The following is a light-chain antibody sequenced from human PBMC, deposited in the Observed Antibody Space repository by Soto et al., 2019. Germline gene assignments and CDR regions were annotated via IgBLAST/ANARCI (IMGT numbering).Light chain of an antibody. V-gene: IGKV3-15*01. Sequence: EIVMTQSPATLSVSPGERATLSCRASQSVSGNLAWYQQKPGQAPRLLIYGASTRATAIPARFSGSGSRTEFTLTIGSLQSEDFVVYYCQQYNNWPPAFGQGTKVEIK. CDR2: GAS. CDR3: QQYNNWPPA. J-gene: IGKJ1*01. CDR1: QSVSGN.